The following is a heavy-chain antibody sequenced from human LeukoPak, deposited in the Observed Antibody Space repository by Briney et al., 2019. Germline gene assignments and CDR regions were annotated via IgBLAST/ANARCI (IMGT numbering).Heavy chain of an antibody. D-gene: IGHD2-2*01. CDR1: GGSISSGGYY. Sequence: SETLSLTCTVSGGSISSGGYYWSWIRQHPGKGLEWIGYIYYSGSTYYNPSLKSRVTISVDTSKNQFSLKLSSVTAADTAVYYCARGVVPAAPPDYWGQGTLVTVPS. J-gene: IGHJ4*02. CDR3: ARGVVPAAPPDY. V-gene: IGHV4-31*03. CDR2: IYYSGST.